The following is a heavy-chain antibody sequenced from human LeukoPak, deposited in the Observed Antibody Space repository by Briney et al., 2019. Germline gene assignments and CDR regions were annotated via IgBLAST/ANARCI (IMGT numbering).Heavy chain of an antibody. Sequence: GGSLRLSCAASGFTFSSYSMNWVRQAPGKGLEWVANINQDGSEKYYVDSVRGRFTMSRDNGKNSLYLQMTRLTTDDTAVYYCARAAVRYYYGLGSPNWFDPWGQGTLVTVSS. D-gene: IGHD3-10*01. J-gene: IGHJ5*02. CDR3: ARAAVRYYYGLGSPNWFDP. CDR1: GFTFSSYS. CDR2: INQDGSEK. V-gene: IGHV3-7*01.